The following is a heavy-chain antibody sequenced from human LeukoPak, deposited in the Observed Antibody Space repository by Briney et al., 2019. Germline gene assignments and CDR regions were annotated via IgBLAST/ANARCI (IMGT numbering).Heavy chain of an antibody. V-gene: IGHV2-70*11. CDR2: IDWNDDK. CDR3: ARVLRGPWYFDY. J-gene: IGHJ4*02. Sequence: SGPALVKPTQTLTLTCTFSGFSLSTSGMCVSWIRQPPGKALEWLARIDWNDDKYYSTSLKTRLTISKDTSKNQVVLTMTNMDPVDTATYYRARVLRGPWYFDYWGQGTLVTVSS. CDR1: GFSLSTSGMC.